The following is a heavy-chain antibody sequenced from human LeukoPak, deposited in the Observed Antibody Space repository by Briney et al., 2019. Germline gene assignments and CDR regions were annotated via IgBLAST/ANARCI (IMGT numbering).Heavy chain of an antibody. CDR1: GYTLTELS. J-gene: IGHJ3*02. CDR3: TTVTPGLLRFLEWSPTGAFDI. CDR2: FDPEDGET. D-gene: IGHD3-3*01. V-gene: IGHV1-24*01. Sequence: ASVKVSCKVSGYTLTELSMHWVRQAPGKGLEWMGGFDPEDGETIYAQKFQGRVTMTEDTSTDTAYMELSSLRSEDTAVYYCTTVTPGLLRFLEWSPTGAFDIWGQGTMVTVSS.